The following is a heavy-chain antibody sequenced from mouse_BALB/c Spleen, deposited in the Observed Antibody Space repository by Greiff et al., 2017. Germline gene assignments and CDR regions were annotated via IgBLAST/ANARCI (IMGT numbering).Heavy chain of an antibody. CDR3: ARGAMDY. CDR1: GFTFSDYG. J-gene: IGHJ4*01. CDR2: ISNLAYSI. Sequence: EVKLVESGGGLVQPGGSRKLSCAASGFTFSDYGMAWVRQAPGKGPEWVAFISNLAYSIYHADTVTGRFTISRENAKNTLYLEMSSLRSEDTAMYYCARGAMDYWGQGTSVTVSS. V-gene: IGHV5-15*02.